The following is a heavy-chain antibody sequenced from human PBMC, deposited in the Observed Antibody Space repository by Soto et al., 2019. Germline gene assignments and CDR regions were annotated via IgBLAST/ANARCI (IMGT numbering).Heavy chain of an antibody. Sequence: EVQLVESGGGLVQPGGSLKLSCAASGFTFSGSAMHWVRQASGKGLEWVGRIRSKANSYATAYAASVKGRFTISRDDSKNTAYLQMNSLKTEDTAVYYCQSGRYYYDSSGYDYWGQGTLVTVSS. V-gene: IGHV3-73*02. CDR2: IRSKANSYAT. D-gene: IGHD3-22*01. CDR3: QSGRYYYDSSGYDY. J-gene: IGHJ4*02. CDR1: GFTFSGSA.